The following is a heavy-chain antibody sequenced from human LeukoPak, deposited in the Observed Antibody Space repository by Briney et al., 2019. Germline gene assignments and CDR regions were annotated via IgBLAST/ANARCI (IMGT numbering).Heavy chain of an antibody. V-gene: IGHV5-51*01. CDR1: GYRFTKSW. J-gene: IGHJ4*02. D-gene: IGHD4-17*01. CDR2: IYPDDSRT. Sequence: GESLRISCKGSGYRFTKSWIGWVRQMPGKGLEWLGIIYPDDSRTRYSPSFQGQVAISVDKSISTAYLQWSSLKASDTAMYYCARPSYGASDYWGQGTLVTVSS. CDR3: ARPSYGASDY.